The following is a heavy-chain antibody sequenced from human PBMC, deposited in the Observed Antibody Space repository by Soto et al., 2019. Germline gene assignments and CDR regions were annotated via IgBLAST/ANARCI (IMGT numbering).Heavy chain of an antibody. CDR1: GYTFTNYY. V-gene: IGHV1-46*01. Sequence: QVQLVQSGAEVKKPGASVKVSCKASGYTFTNYYMHWVRQAPGQGLEWMGIINPSGGSTTYAQKFQGRVTMTRDTSTGTVYMKLSSLRSEDTAVYYCARGFSSGWPFGYWGQGTPVTVSS. J-gene: IGHJ4*02. CDR2: INPSGGST. CDR3: ARGFSSGWPFGY. D-gene: IGHD6-19*01.